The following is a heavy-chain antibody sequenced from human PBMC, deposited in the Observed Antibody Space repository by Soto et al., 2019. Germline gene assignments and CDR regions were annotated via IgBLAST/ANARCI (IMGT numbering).Heavy chain of an antibody. CDR3: AREKVGTKLFDN. V-gene: IGHV4-38-2*02. J-gene: IGHJ4*02. CDR1: GFAISRGYY. D-gene: IGHD1-1*01. CDR2: IYPSVSS. Sequence: PSETLSLTCNVSGFAISRGYYWSWVRQPPGKGLEWIGSIYPSVSSYHNPSLESRLTLSIDTSKNQFTLKLASVTAADTALYYCAREKVGTKLFDNWGQGTQVTVSS.